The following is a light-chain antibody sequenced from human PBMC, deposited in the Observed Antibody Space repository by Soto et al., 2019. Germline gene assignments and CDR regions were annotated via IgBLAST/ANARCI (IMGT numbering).Light chain of an antibody. CDR1: SSDVGGSNY. CDR3: GSYSSSSTLYV. J-gene: IGLJ1*01. Sequence: QSALTQPASVSGSPGQSITISCTGASSDVGGSNYASWYQQHPGKAPKLMIYDVSNRPSGVSNRFSGSKSGNTASLTISGLQAEDEADYYCGSYSSSSTLYVFGTGTKVTVL. V-gene: IGLV2-14*03. CDR2: DVS.